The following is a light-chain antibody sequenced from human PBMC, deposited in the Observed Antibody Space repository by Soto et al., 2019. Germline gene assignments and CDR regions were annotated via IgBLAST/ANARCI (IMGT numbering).Light chain of an antibody. J-gene: IGLJ2*01. CDR2: EVR. V-gene: IGLV2-23*02. CDR1: SSDVGSYNL. Sequence: QSALTQPASVSGSPGQSITISCTGTSSDVGSYNLVSWYQQHPGKAPKLMIYEVRKRPSGVSNRFSGSKSGNTASLTISGLQAEDEADYCCCSYVGRSSVVFGGGTQLTVL. CDR3: CSYVGRSSVV.